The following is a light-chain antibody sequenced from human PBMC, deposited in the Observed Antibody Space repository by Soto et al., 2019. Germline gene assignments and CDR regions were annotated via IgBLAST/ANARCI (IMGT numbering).Light chain of an antibody. CDR1: QGIGNA. CDR3: LQDINYPWT. J-gene: IGKJ1*01. V-gene: IGKV1-6*01. Sequence: AIQMTQSPSSLSSSLGDSVTISCRASQGIGNALGWYQQKTGKPPKVLIYGDSNLQSGVPPRFSGSGSGTDLNLAISRLQPEDSATYYCLQDINYPWTFGQGTKVDIK. CDR2: GDS.